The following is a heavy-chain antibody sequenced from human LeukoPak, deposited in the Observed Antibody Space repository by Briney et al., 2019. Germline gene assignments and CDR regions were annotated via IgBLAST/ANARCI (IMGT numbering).Heavy chain of an antibody. J-gene: IGHJ1*01. D-gene: IGHD5-24*01. Sequence: GASVKVSCKASGGTFSSYAISWVRQAPGQGLEWMGWINPNSSATNFPQKFQGRVTLTRDTSITTAYMELSRLRSDDTAVYYCARVLKDGYNNGNFQHWGQGTLVTVSS. CDR2: INPNSSAT. CDR1: GGTFSSYA. V-gene: IGHV1-2*02. CDR3: ARVLKDGYNNGNFQH.